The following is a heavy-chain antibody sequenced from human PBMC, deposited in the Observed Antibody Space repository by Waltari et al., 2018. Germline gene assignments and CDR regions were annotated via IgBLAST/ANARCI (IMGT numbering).Heavy chain of an antibody. J-gene: IGHJ4*02. CDR1: GFTFSNSW. V-gene: IGHV3-7*01. CDR2: IKHDASES. CDR3: SVSLNY. Sequence: EVQLVESGGGLVQRGGSLSLSCEASGFTFSNSWMDWVRQAPGKGLEWVANIKHDASESHYVDSVKGRFTISRDNAQNLLYLQMNSLRAGDTAVYYCSVSLNYWGQGTLVTVSS.